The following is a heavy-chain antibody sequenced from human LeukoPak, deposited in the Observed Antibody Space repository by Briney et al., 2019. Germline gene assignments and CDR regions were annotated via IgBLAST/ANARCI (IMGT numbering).Heavy chain of an antibody. D-gene: IGHD6-19*01. V-gene: IGHV3-23*01. CDR1: GFTFSTCA. CDR3: AQSVRSGYTSGDFDY. Sequence: PGSSLRLSCAASGFTFSTCAMTWVRQAPGKGLEWVSGISDSGGRTYYADSVRGRFTISRDNSKNTLYLQMNSLRDEDVAVYYCAQSVRSGYTSGDFDYWGRGTLVTVSS. CDR2: ISDSGGRT. J-gene: IGHJ4*02.